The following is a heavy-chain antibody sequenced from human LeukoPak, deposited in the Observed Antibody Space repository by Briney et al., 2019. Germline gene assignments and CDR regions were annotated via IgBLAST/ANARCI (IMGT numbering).Heavy chain of an antibody. V-gene: IGHV3-23*01. D-gene: IGHD3-3*01. CDR1: GFTFSSYA. Sequence: QPGGSLKLSCAASGFTFSSYAMSWVRQAPGKGLEWVSAISGSGGSTYYADSVKGRFTISRDNSKNTLYLQMNSLRAGDTAVYYCAKEYRGITIFGVVTRIPYYFDYWGQGTLVTVSS. J-gene: IGHJ4*02. CDR3: AKEYRGITIFGVVTRIPYYFDY. CDR2: ISGSGGST.